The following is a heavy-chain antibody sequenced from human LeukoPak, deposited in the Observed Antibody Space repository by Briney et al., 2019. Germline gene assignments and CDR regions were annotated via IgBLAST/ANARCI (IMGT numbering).Heavy chain of an antibody. D-gene: IGHD3-22*01. CDR1: GGTFSSYA. V-gene: IGHV1-69*13. Sequence: ASVKVSCKASGGTFSSYAISWVRQAPGQGLEWMGGIIPIFGTANYAQKFQGRVTITADESTSTAYMELSSLRSEDTAVYYCARVYYDSSGYYSHLDYWGQGTLVTVSS. J-gene: IGHJ4*02. CDR3: ARVYYDSSGYYSHLDY. CDR2: IIPIFGTA.